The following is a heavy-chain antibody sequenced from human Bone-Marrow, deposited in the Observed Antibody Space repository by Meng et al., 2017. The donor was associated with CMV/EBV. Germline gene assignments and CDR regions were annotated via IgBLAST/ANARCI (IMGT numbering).Heavy chain of an antibody. J-gene: IGHJ4*02. CDR1: GFTFSTYS. D-gene: IGHD6-19*01. CDR2: FSGGGRPAP. Sequence: SCAASGFTFSTYSMSWVRQAPGKGPQWVSSFSGGGRPAPYYTDSVKGRFTISRDNSKSTLYLQMNSLRAEDTAIYYCARDFAGPAVYWGQGILVTVSS. V-gene: IGHV3-23*01. CDR3: ARDFAGPAVY.